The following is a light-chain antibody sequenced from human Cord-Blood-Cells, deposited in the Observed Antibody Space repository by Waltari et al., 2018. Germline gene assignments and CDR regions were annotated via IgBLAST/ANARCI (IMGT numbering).Light chain of an antibody. J-gene: IGLJ2*01. CDR2: EDS. V-gene: IGLV2-23*01. Sequence: QSALTQPASVSGSPGQSITISCTGTSSDAGSYNLVSWYQQHPGKAAKLMIYEDSKRPSGVSNRFSGSKSGNTASLTISGLQAEDEADYYCCSYAGSSTVFGGGTKLTVL. CDR1: SSDAGSYNL. CDR3: CSYAGSSTV.